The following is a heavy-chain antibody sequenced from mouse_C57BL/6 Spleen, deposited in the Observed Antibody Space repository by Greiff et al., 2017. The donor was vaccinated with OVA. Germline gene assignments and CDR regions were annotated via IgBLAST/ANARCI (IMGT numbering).Heavy chain of an antibody. CDR3: ARTGQEAMDY. CDR1: GYTFTSYW. V-gene: IGHV1-61*01. Sequence: QVQLQQPGAELVRPGSSVKLSCKASGYTFTSYWMDWVKQRPGQGLEWIGNIYPSDSETHYNQKFKDKATLTVDKSSSTAYMQLSSLTSEDSAVYYCARTGQEAMDYWGQGTSVTVSS. CDR2: IYPSDSET. D-gene: IGHD6-1*01. J-gene: IGHJ4*01.